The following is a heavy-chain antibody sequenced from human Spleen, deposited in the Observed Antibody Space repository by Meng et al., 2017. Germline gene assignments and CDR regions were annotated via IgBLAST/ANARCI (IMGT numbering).Heavy chain of an antibody. CDR1: GFNFEDYG. CDR3: AREDTAMVEGFDY. CDR2: INWNGGNT. Sequence: GESLKISCVASGFNFEDYGMSWVRQTPGKGLEWVSGINWNGGNTGYTDSVKGRFSISRDNAKNTLYLQMNSLRAEDTAVYYCAREDTAMVEGFDYWGQGTLVTVSS. J-gene: IGHJ4*02. V-gene: IGHV3-20*04. D-gene: IGHD5-18*01.